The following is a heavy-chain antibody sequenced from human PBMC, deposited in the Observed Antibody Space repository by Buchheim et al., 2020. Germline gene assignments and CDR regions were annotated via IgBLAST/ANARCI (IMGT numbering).Heavy chain of an antibody. D-gene: IGHD3-3*01. CDR1: GFTFSSYG. CDR2: IWYDGSNK. Sequence: QVQLVESGGGVVQPGRSLRLSCAASGFTFSSYGMHWVRQAPGKGLEWVAVIWYDGSNKYYADSVKGRFTISRDNSKNTLYLQMNSLRAEDTAVYYCARGYDFWSRGFLDYWGQGTL. CDR3: ARGYDFWSRGFLDY. V-gene: IGHV3-33*01. J-gene: IGHJ4*02.